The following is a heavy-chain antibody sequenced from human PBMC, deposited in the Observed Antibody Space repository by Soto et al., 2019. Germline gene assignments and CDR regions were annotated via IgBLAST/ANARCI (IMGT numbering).Heavy chain of an antibody. D-gene: IGHD5-12*01. CDR2: ISLYSDGT. J-gene: IGHJ4*02. V-gene: IGHV1-18*01. CDR3: ARDLMEMATIRYFDY. Sequence: ASVKVSCKTSGYTFSNYGITWVRQAPGQPLEWLGWISLYSDGTNYAQKLQGRVTMTTDTSTSTAYMELRSLRSDDTAVYYCARDLMEMATIRYFDYWGQGTLVTVSS. CDR1: GYTFSNYG.